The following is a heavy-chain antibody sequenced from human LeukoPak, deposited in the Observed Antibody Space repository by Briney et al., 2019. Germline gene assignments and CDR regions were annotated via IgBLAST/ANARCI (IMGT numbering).Heavy chain of an antibody. V-gene: IGHV4-4*07. CDR1: GGSIRSYY. CDR2: IYNDEKT. Sequence: MPSDTLSLTCTVSGGSIRSYYWSWIRLPVGKGLEWIGLIYNDEKTNYNPSLRSRLTMSVDTSKNQFSLKVRSVTAADTAVYFCARVESGYGSLYFDHWGQGTPVTVSS. D-gene: IGHD3-10*01. CDR3: ARVESGYGSLYFDH. J-gene: IGHJ4*02.